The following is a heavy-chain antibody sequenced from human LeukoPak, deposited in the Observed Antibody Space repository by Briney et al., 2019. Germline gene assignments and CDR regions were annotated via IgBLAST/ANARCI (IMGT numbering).Heavy chain of an antibody. CDR3: ARGGPYDYVWGSYRDDAFDS. CDR1: GGSISSYY. CDR2: IYYSGST. Sequence: PSETLSLTCTVSGGSISSYYWSWIRQPPGKGLEWIGYIYYSGSTNYNPSLKSRVTISVDTSKNQFSLKLSSVTAADTAVYYCARGGPYDYVWGSYRDDAFDSWGQGTMVTVSS. V-gene: IGHV4-59*08. J-gene: IGHJ3*02. D-gene: IGHD3-16*02.